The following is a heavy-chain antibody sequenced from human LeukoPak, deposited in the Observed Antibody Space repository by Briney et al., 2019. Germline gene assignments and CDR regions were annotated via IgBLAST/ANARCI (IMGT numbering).Heavy chain of an antibody. V-gene: IGHV3-21*01. CDR1: GFTFSSYS. J-gene: IGHJ4*02. Sequence: GGSVRLSCASSGFTFSSYSMHGVRQAPAKGLAGVSSISCSGSYIYYAVSVEGRFTICRENAKNSLYLQKNSLRAEDTAVYYWARDHARVGYNYGYWGQGTLVTVSS. CDR2: ISCSGSYI. CDR3: ARDHARVGYNYGY. D-gene: IGHD5-24*01.